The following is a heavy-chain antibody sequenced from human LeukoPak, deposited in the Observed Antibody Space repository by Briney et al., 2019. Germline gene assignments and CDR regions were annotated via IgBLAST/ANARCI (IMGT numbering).Heavy chain of an antibody. CDR2: ITTGGTI. CDR3: AELGITMIGGV. CDR1: GFTFSDYY. J-gene: IGHJ6*04. D-gene: IGHD3-10*02. V-gene: IGHV3-11*04. Sequence: GGSLRLSCAASGFTFSDYYMSWIRQAPGRGLEWVSYITTGGTIYYADSVKGRFTISRDNAKNSLYLQMNSLRAEDTAVYYCAELGITMIGGVWGKGTTVTISS.